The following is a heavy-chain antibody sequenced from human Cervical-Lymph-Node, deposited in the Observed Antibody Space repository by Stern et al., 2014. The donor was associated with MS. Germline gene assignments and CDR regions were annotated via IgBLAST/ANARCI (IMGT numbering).Heavy chain of an antibody. Sequence: EVQLVESGGGLVQPGGSLRLSCAASGFTFTSYWMHWVRQAPGKGLVWVSRLNSDGGPTAYADSVKGRFTITRANARNTVYLQMSGLRAEDTAVYYCARALRRENDAFDIWGQGTMVTVSS. V-gene: IGHV3-74*02. CDR3: ARALRRENDAFDI. CDR2: LNSDGGPT. CDR1: GFTFTSYW. J-gene: IGHJ3*02.